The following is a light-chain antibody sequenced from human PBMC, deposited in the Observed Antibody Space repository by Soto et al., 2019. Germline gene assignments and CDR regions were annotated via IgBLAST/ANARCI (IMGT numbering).Light chain of an antibody. CDR2: DVS. J-gene: IGLJ3*02. Sequence: QSALTQPASVSGSPGQSITISCTGTSSDVGGYNYVSWYQQHPGKAPKVMIYDVSNRPSGVSNRFSGSKSGNTASLTISGLQAEDEADYYCSSYTSSSTWLFGGGTKVTV. CDR3: SSYTSSSTWL. CDR1: SSDVGGYNY. V-gene: IGLV2-14*01.